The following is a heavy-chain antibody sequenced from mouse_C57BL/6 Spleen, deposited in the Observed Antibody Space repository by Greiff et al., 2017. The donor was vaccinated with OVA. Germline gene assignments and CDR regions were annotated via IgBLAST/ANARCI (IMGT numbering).Heavy chain of an antibody. D-gene: IGHD3-1*01. V-gene: IGHV1-54*01. CDR2: INPGSGGT. CDR1: GYAFTNYL. J-gene: IGHJ4*01. Sequence: QVQLQQSGAELVRPGTSVKVSCKASGYAFTNYLIEWVKQRPGQGLEWIGVINPGSGGTNYNEKFKGKATLTADKSSSTAYMQLSSLTSEDSAVYFCARSGSLYAMDYWGQGTSVTVSS. CDR3: ARSGSLYAMDY.